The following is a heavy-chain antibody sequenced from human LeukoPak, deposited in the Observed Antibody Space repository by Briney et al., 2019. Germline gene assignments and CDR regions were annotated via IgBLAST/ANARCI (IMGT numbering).Heavy chain of an antibody. J-gene: IGHJ4*01. CDR2: INPSGGST. CDR3: ARESTPYYFAY. CDR1: GYTFTSYY. V-gene: IGHV1-46*01. Sequence: ASVKLSCKASGYTFTSYYMHWVRQAPGQGLEWMGIINPSGGSTSYAKKFQGRVTMTRDTSTSTVYMELSSLRSEDTPVYYCARESTPYYFAYWGHGTLVTVSS.